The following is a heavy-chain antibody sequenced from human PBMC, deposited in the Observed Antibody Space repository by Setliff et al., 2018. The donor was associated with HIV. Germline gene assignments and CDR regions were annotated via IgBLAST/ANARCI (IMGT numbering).Heavy chain of an antibody. V-gene: IGHV3-7*01. J-gene: IGHJ3*02. D-gene: IGHD3-10*01. CDR1: GFTLSRCW. CDR2: IKQDGSEK. CDR3: ACPKEGYSGSGGAFQI. Sequence: GGSLRLSCAASGFTLSRCWMNWVRQAPGKGLEWVGNIKQDGSEKYYVDSVKGRFTISRDNAKNSLYLQMNSLRADDAAMYYCACPKEGYSGSGGAFQIWGQGTMVTVSS.